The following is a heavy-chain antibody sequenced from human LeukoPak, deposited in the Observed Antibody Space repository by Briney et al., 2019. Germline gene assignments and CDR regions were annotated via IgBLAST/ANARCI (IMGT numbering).Heavy chain of an antibody. J-gene: IGHJ6*02. V-gene: IGHV3-21*01. Sequence: GGSLRLSCAASGFTFSSYSMNWVRQAPGKGLEWVSSISSSSSYIYYADSVKGRFTISRDNAKNSLYLQMNSLRAEDTAVYYCARGPYSIGSEYYYYGMDVWGQGTTVTVSS. CDR1: GFTFSSYS. CDR3: ARGPYSIGSEYYYYGMDV. D-gene: IGHD3-10*01. CDR2: ISSSSSYI.